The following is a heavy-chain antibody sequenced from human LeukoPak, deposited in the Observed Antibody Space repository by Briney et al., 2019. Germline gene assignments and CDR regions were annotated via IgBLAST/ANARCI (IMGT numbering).Heavy chain of an antibody. J-gene: IGHJ5*02. D-gene: IGHD1-26*01. CDR2: INHSGST. V-gene: IGHV4-34*01. CDR3: TRQPGVGATRMAFDP. CDR1: GGSFSGYY. Sequence: LETLSLTCAVYGGSFSGYYWSWIRQPPGKGLEWIGEINHSGSTNYNPSLKSRVTISVDTSKNQFSLKLSSLTAADTAVYYCTRQPGVGATRMAFDPWGQGTLVTVSS.